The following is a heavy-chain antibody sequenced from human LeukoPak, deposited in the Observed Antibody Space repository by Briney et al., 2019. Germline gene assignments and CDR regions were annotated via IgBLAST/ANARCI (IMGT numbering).Heavy chain of an antibody. D-gene: IGHD6-13*01. CDR2: ISWNSGSI. CDR1: GFTFDDYA. CDR3: AKAGAAAGVH. Sequence: HTGGSLRLSCAASGFTFDDYAMHWVRQAPGKGLEWVPGISWNSGSIGYADSVKGRFTISRDNAKNSLYLQMNSLRAEDTALYYCAKAGAAAGVHWGQGTLVTVSS. V-gene: IGHV3-9*01. J-gene: IGHJ4*02.